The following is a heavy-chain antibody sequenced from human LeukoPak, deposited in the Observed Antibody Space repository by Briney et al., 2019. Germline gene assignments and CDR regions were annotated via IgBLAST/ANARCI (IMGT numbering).Heavy chain of an antibody. CDR1: GGSISSSSYY. Sequence: SETLSLTCTVSGGSISSSSYYWGWIRQPPGKGLEWIGSIYYSGSTYYNPSLKSRVTISVDTSKNQFSLKLSSVTAADTAVYYCARLVVPAAMSPKGLYYFDYWSQGTLATVSS. CDR2: IYYSGST. J-gene: IGHJ4*02. CDR3: ARLVVPAAMSPKGLYYFDY. V-gene: IGHV4-39*01. D-gene: IGHD2-2*01.